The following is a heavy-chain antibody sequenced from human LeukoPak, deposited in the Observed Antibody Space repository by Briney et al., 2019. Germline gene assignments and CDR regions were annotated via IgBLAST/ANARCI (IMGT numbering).Heavy chain of an antibody. V-gene: IGHV1-46*01. D-gene: IGHD6-13*01. J-gene: IGHJ4*02. CDR1: GYTFTSYY. Sequence: GASVKVFCKASGYTFTSYYMHWVRQAPGQGLEWMGIINPSGGSTSYAQKFQGRVTMTRDTSTSTVYMELSSLRSEDTAVYYCVRAEPSIAAAGTWPDYWGQGTLVTVSS. CDR3: VRAEPSIAAAGTWPDY. CDR2: INPSGGST.